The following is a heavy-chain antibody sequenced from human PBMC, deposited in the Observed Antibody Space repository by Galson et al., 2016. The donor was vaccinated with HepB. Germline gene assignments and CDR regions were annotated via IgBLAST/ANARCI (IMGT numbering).Heavy chain of an antibody. Sequence: SLRLSCAASGFTFDHYGMGWVRQSPGKGLEWVSHINWDGGSTGYADSVKGRFIISRDNAKKSLYLQMHSLTAADTALYYCMREGLTTDYWGQGTLVTVSS. D-gene: IGHD4-11*01. CDR3: MREGLTTDY. V-gene: IGHV3-20*04. J-gene: IGHJ4*02. CDR2: INWDGGST. CDR1: GFTFDHYG.